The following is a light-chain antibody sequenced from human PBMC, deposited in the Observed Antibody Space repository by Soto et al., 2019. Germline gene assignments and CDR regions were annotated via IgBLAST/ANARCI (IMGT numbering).Light chain of an antibody. CDR1: QSISRY. Sequence: DMQMTQSPSSLSACVGERVTITCRASQSISRYLNWYQQKPGKAPKLLIYAASSLQSGVPSRFSGSGSGTDFTLTISSLQPEDSASYCCQQSYYTPLAFGGGSKVDIK. CDR3: QQSYYTPLA. V-gene: IGKV1-39*01. CDR2: AAS. J-gene: IGKJ4*01.